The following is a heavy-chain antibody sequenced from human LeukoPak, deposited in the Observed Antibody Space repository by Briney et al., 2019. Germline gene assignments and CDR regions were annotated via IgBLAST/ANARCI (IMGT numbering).Heavy chain of an antibody. CDR3: ARDMVFDY. CDR1: GGTFSSYA. Sequence: ASVKVSCKASGGTFSSYAISWVRRAPGQGLEWMGRIIPILGIANYAQKFQGRVTITADKSTSTAYMELSSLRSEDTAVYYCARDMVFDYWGQGTLVTVSS. J-gene: IGHJ4*02. D-gene: IGHD3-10*01. V-gene: IGHV1-69*04. CDR2: IIPILGIA.